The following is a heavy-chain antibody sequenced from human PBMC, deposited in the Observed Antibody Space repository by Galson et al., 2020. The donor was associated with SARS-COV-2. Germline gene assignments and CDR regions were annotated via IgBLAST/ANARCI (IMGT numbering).Heavy chain of an antibody. CDR3: ARNAMVRSTSYHYLDV. D-gene: IGHD2-2*01. CDR2: IYPGDSET. V-gene: IGHV5-51*01. J-gene: IGHJ6*03. CDR1: GYGFSSYY. Sequence: GESLKISCKGSGYGFSSYYIAWVRQMPGKGLEWMGLIYPGDSETRYRPSVQGPVTISADKSISTVYLQWSSLRASYTAVYYCARNAMVRSTSYHYLDVWGGGTTVTVS.